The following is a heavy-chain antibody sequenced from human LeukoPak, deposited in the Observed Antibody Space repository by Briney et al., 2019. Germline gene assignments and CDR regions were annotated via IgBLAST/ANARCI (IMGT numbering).Heavy chain of an antibody. V-gene: IGHV5-51*01. Sequence: GGSLKISCKGSGYIFTSYWIGWVRQMPGKGLEWMGIIYPGDSDTRYSPSFQGQVTTSADKSISTAYLQWSSLKASDTAMYYCASNPLVAGDWYDAFDIWGQGTMVTVSS. J-gene: IGHJ3*02. CDR2: IYPGDSDT. CDR3: ASNPLVAGDWYDAFDI. D-gene: IGHD6-19*01. CDR1: GYIFTSYW.